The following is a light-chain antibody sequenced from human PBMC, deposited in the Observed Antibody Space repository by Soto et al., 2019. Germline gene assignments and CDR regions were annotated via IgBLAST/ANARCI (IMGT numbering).Light chain of an antibody. CDR1: QSISSW. V-gene: IGKV1-5*02. CDR3: QQYNSYSGT. J-gene: IGKJ4*01. Sequence: DIQMTQSPSTLSSSVGYRVTIIFRASQSISSWLAWYQQKPGKAPKLLIYDASSLESGVPSRFSGSGSGTEFTLTISSLQPDDFATYYCQQYNSYSGTFGGGTKVDIK. CDR2: DAS.